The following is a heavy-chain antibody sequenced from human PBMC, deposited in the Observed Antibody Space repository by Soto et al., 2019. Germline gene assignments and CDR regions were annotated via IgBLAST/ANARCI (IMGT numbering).Heavy chain of an antibody. CDR1: GGSISSYY. V-gene: IGHV4-59*01. Sequence: PWETLSLTCTVSGGSISSYYWSWIRQPPGKGLEWIGYIYYSGSTNYNPSLKSRVTISVDTSKNQFSLKLSSVTAADTAVYYCARVFGLSYYGSGSYNWFDPWGQGTLVTVSS. CDR3: ARVFGLSYYGSGSYNWFDP. CDR2: IYYSGST. D-gene: IGHD3-10*01. J-gene: IGHJ5*02.